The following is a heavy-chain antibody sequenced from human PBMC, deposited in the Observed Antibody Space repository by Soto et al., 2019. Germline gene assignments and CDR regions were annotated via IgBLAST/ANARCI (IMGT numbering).Heavy chain of an antibody. D-gene: IGHD6-19*01. CDR3: ARQPGRIAVAGTYFYYGMDV. Sequence: SETLSLTCAVYGGSFSGYYWCWIRQPPGKGLERVWEINHSGSTNYNPSLKSRVTISVDTSKNQFSLKLSSVTAADTAVYYCARQPGRIAVAGTYFYYGMDVWGQGTTVTVSS. CDR1: GGSFSGYY. V-gene: IGHV4-34*01. CDR2: INHSGST. J-gene: IGHJ6*02.